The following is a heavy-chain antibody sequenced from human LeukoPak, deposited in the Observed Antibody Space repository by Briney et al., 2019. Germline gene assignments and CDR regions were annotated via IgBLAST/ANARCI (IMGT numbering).Heavy chain of an antibody. Sequence: SETLSLTCTVSGGSISSGSYYWSWIRQPAGTGLEWIGRIYTSGSTNYNPSLKSRVTISVDTSKNQFSLKLSSVTAADTAVYYCARSGYDILTGYYSAEYFQHWGQGTLVTVSS. J-gene: IGHJ1*01. CDR2: IYTSGST. CDR3: ARSGYDILTGYYSAEYFQH. V-gene: IGHV4-61*02. CDR1: GGSISSGSYY. D-gene: IGHD3-9*01.